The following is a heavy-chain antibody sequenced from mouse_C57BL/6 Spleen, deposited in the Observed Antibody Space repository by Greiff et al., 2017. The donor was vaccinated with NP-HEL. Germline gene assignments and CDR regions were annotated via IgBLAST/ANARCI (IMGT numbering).Heavy chain of an antibody. J-gene: IGHJ1*01. CDR3: SSEGDYCGSSSRYFDV. CDR2: IYPRSGNT. D-gene: IGHD1-1*01. CDR1: GYTFTSYG. Sequence: QVQLQQSGAELARPRASVKLSCKASGYTFTSYGISWVKQRTGKGLEWIGEIYPRSGNTYYNEKFKGKTTLTADKSSITAYMELRGLTSEDSAVYFWSSEGDYCGSSSRYFDVWGEGTTVTVSS. V-gene: IGHV1-81*01.